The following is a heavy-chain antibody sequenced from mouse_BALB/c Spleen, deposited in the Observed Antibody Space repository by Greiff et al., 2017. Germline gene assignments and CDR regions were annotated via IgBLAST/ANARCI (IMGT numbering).Heavy chain of an antibody. J-gene: IGHJ4*01. D-gene: IGHD1-1*01. V-gene: IGHV3-8*02. CDR2: ISYSGST. CDR1: GDSITSGY. CDR3: ARYLGPDYGSYYYAMDY. Sequence: VQLKQSGPSLVKPSQTLSLTCSVTGDSITSGYWNWIRKFPGNKLEYMGYISYSGSTYYNPSLKSRISITRDTSKNQYYLQLNSVTTEDTATYYCARYLGPDYGSYYYAMDYWGQGTSVTVSS.